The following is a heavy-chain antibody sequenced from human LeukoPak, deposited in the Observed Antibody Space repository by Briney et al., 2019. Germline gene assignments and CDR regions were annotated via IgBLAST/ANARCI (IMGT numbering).Heavy chain of an antibody. V-gene: IGHV3-30*02. Sequence: GGSLRLSCAASGFTFSSYGMHWVRQAPGKGLEWVAFIRYDGSNKYYADSVKGRFTISRDNSKNTLYLQMNSLRAEDTAVYYCAKASSKGGIVVVPAAIAFDYWGQGTLVTVPS. CDR1: GFTFSSYG. CDR3: AKASSKGGIVVVPAAIAFDY. D-gene: IGHD2-2*01. J-gene: IGHJ4*02. CDR2: IRYDGSNK.